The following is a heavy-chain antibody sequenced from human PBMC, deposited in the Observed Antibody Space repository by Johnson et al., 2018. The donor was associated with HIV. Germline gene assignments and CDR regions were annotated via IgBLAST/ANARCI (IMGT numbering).Heavy chain of an antibody. Sequence: VQLVESGGGVVQPGRSLRLSCAASGFAFRTYWMVWVRQVPGKRPVWVARIYNDGSRTTYADSVRGRFTISRDNAKYTVDLQMNSLRTEDTAMYYCAKGQRSGYPKDAFDIWGRGTIVIVSS. CDR3: AKGQRSGYPKDAFDI. CDR1: GFAFRTYW. D-gene: IGHD3-3*01. V-gene: IGHV3-74*03. CDR2: IYNDGSRT. J-gene: IGHJ3*02.